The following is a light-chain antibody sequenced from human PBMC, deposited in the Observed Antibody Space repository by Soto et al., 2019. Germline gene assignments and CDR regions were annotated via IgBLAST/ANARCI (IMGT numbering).Light chain of an antibody. CDR1: QSISSY. V-gene: IGKV1-39*01. Sequence: DIQMTQSPSSLSASVGDRVTITCRASQSISSYLNWYQQKPGKAPKLLIYAASSLQSGVPSRFSGSGSGRDFTLTIRSLEPEDFATYYCQQSYSTPTFGPGTKVEIK. CDR3: QQSYSTPT. CDR2: AAS. J-gene: IGKJ1*01.